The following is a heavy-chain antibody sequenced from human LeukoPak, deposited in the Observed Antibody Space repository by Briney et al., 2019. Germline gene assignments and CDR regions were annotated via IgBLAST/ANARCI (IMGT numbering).Heavy chain of an antibody. Sequence: PSETLSLTCTVSGGSISSYYWSWIRQPPGKGLEWIAYISDIGSTNYNPSLKSRVTISLDTSKNQFSLKLSSVTAPDTAVYYCAGHHPRNTVDFWGQGTLVTVSS. CDR3: AGHHPRNTVDF. D-gene: IGHD2/OR15-2a*01. CDR1: GGSISSYY. V-gene: IGHV4-59*08. J-gene: IGHJ4*02. CDR2: ISDIGST.